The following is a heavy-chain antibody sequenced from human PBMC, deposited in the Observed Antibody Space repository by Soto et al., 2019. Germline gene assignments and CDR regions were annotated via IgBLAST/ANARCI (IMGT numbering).Heavy chain of an antibody. CDR2: ISWDGGST. Sequence: TGGSLRLSWAASGFTFDDYAMHWVRQAPGKGLEWVSLISWDGGSTYYVDSVKGRFTISRDDAKNSLYLQMNSLRAEDTAVYYCAREWSYFDYWGQGTLVTVSS. J-gene: IGHJ4*02. CDR1: GFTFDDYA. V-gene: IGHV3-43D*04. CDR3: AREWSYFDY. D-gene: IGHD3-3*01.